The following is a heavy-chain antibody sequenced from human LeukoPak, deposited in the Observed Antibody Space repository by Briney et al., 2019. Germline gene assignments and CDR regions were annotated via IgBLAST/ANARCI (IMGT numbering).Heavy chain of an antibody. V-gene: IGHV3-48*03. J-gene: IGHJ5*02. CDR3: ARDLLEQWLVPVDWFDP. Sequence: GGSLRLSCAASGFTFSSYEMNWVRQAPGKGLEWVSYISSSGSTIYYADSVKGRFTISRDNAKNSLYLQMNSLRAEDTAVYYCARDLLEQWLVPVDWFDPWGQGTLVTVSS. D-gene: IGHD6-19*01. CDR1: GFTFSSYE. CDR2: ISSSGSTI.